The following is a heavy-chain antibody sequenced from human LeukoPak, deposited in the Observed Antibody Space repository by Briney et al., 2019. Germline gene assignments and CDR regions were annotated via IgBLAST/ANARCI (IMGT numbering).Heavy chain of an antibody. J-gene: IGHJ6*03. V-gene: IGHV1-18*01. Sequence: ASVRVSCKASGYTFTSYCINWVRQAPGQGLEWMGWISAYNSNTHYAQKLQGRVTMTTDTSTSTAYMELRSLRSDDTAVYYCAVSTLAAAGTWGHYYYYYYMDVWGKGTTVTISS. CDR1: GYTFTSYC. D-gene: IGHD6-13*01. CDR2: ISAYNSNT. CDR3: AVSTLAAAGTWGHYYYYYYMDV.